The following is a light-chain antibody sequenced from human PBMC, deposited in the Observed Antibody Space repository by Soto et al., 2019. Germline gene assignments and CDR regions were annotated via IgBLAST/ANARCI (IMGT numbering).Light chain of an antibody. V-gene: IGKV3-11*01. CDR2: DVS. CDR1: QGISNY. Sequence: ILTQSPATLSLSLGERATLSCRASQGISNYLAWYQQKPGQAPRLLIYDVSNRATGIPARFSGSGSGTDFTLTITSLEPEDFAVYFCHQRYNWPRVTFGQGTRLEIK. J-gene: IGKJ5*01. CDR3: HQRYNWPRVT.